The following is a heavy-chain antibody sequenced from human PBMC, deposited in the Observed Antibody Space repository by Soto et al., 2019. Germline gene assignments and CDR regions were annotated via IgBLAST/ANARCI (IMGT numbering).Heavy chain of an antibody. Sequence: QLQLQESGSGLVKPSQTLSLTCAVSGGSISSGGYSWSWIRQPPGQGLEWIGYIYHSGSTYYNPSLKSRVTISVDRSKNQFSLKLSSVTAADTAVYYCASGGGVTHNDSFDIWGQGTMVTVSS. D-gene: IGHD3-16*01. J-gene: IGHJ3*02. V-gene: IGHV4-30-2*01. CDR1: GGSISSGGYS. CDR3: ASGGGVTHNDSFDI. CDR2: IYHSGST.